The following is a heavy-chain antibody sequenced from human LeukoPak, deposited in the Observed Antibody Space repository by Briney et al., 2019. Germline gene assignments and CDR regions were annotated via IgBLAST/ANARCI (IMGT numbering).Heavy chain of an antibody. D-gene: IGHD1-26*01. J-gene: IGHJ4*02. CDR2: IYYSGST. Sequence: PSETLSLTCTVSGGSISSSSYYWGWIRQPPGKGLEWIGSIYYSGSTYYNPSLKSRVTISVDTSKNQFSLKLSSVTAADTAVYCCARLKVVVGAPRGLFDYWGQGTLVTVSS. CDR1: GGSISSSSYY. V-gene: IGHV4-39*01. CDR3: ARLKVVVGAPRGLFDY.